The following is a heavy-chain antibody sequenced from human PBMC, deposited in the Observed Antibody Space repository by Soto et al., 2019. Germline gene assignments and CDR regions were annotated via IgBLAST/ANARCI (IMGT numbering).Heavy chain of an antibody. J-gene: IGHJ5*02. D-gene: IGHD2-15*01. CDR3: ARGRRVLSWFAP. CDR1: GYIFTSYG. CDR2: ISAYNGDT. Sequence: ASVKVSCKASGYIFTSYGFSWVRQAPGQGLEWMGWISAYNGDTNYAQKLQGRVTMTTDTSTSTAYMELRSLRSDDTAVYYCARGRRVLSWFAPWGQGTLVTVSS. V-gene: IGHV1-18*01.